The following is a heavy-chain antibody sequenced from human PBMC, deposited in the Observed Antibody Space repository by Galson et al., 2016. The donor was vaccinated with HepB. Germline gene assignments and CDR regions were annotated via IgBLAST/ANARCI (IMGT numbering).Heavy chain of an antibody. D-gene: IGHD3-10*01. V-gene: IGHV3-23*01. CDR1: GFTFTFYA. CDR3: AKYSGWGTRNFDY. CDR2: IAGIGGGI. Sequence: SLRLSCAASGFTFTFYAMIWVRQAPGKGLEWLSSIAGIGGGIYYADSVKGRFAISRDNSKNTLYLEMNNLRAEDTAVYYCAKYSGWGTRNFDYWGQGTLVTVSS. J-gene: IGHJ4*02.